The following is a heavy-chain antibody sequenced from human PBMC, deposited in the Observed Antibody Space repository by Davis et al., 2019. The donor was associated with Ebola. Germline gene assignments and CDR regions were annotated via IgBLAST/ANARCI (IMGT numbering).Heavy chain of an antibody. CDR2: IYYSGST. D-gene: IGHD7-27*01. CDR3: ARHPGPDY. Sequence: MPSETLSLTCAVSGGSISSGGYYWSWIRQHPGKGLEWIGYIYYSGSTFYNPSLKSRVTISVDTSKNQFSLRLSSVTATDTAVYYCARHPGPDYWGQGTLVTVSS. V-gene: IGHV4-31*11. J-gene: IGHJ4*02. CDR1: GGSISSGGYY.